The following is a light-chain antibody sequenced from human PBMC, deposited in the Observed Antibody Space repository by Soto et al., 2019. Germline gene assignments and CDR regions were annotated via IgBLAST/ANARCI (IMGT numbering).Light chain of an antibody. CDR1: QSVSIY. J-gene: IGKJ4*01. V-gene: IGKV3-11*01. CDR3: QQRLNWPPLT. CDR2: DAS. Sequence: EVVLTQSPATLSLSPGERATLSCRASQSVSIYLAWYQQKPGQAPRLLIYDASNRAPGIPARFSGSGSGTDFTLPISSLEPEDFAVYYCQQRLNWPPLTFGGGTKVEIK.